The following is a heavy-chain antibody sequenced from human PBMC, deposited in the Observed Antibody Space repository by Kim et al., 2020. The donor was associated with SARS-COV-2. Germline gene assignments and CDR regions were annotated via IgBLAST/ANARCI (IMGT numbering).Heavy chain of an antibody. CDR3: ARGRGTTVTPLDY. Sequence: GYAQKFRGRVTMTMDTFISTVYMELSGLRPEDTAVYYCARGRGTTVTPLDYWGQGTLVTVSS. V-gene: IGHV1-8*01. J-gene: IGHJ4*02. D-gene: IGHD4-17*01.